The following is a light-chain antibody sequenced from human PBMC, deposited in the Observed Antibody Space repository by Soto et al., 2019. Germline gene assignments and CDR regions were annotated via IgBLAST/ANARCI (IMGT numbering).Light chain of an antibody. CDR1: SSDVGGSNY. CDR2: EVS. CDR3: SSYAGSNNFEV. V-gene: IGLV2-8*01. Sequence: QSALTQPPSASGSPGQSVTISCTGTSSDVGGSNYVSWYQQHPGKAPKLMIYEVSKRPSGVPDRFSGSKCGNMAFLTVSGLRAEDEADYYCSSYAGSNNFEVFGGGTKLTVL. J-gene: IGLJ2*01.